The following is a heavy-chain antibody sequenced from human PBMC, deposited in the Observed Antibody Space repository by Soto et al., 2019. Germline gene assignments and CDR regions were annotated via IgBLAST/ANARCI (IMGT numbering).Heavy chain of an antibody. Sequence: GTSVKVSCKASGYTFTSYGISWVRQAPGQGLEWMGWISAYNGNTNYAQKLQGRVTMTTDTSTSTAYMELRSLRSDDTAVYYCARVGADAGTGVNWFDPWGQGNLVTVSS. CDR3: ARVGADAGTGVNWFDP. V-gene: IGHV1-18*04. J-gene: IGHJ5*02. CDR1: GYTFTSYG. CDR2: ISAYNGNT. D-gene: IGHD6-13*01.